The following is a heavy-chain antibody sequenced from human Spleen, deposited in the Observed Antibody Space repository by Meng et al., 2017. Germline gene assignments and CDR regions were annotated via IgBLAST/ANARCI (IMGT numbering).Heavy chain of an antibody. Sequence: QITLKESGPALVKPTQTLTLTCTFSGFSLRTSRLGVGWFRQPPGKALEWLAVIYWNDDKDISPSQTRKLTITKDTSANRVVLKVPDVDLVDTATYYCAHCVRYYDFAPGYSPLFEYWGPGALVTVSS. CDR3: AHCVRYYDFAPGYSPLFEY. J-gene: IGHJ4*02. D-gene: IGHD3-3*01. CDR2: IYWNDDK. V-gene: IGHV2-5*01. CDR1: GFSLRTSRLG.